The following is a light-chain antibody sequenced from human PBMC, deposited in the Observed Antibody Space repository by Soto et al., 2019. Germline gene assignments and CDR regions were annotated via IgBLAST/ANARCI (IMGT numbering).Light chain of an antibody. V-gene: IGKV4-1*01. CDR2: WAS. J-gene: IGKJ2*01. CDR1: QSVFYSSTNRNK. Sequence: DVVMTQSPDSLAVSLGERATINCKSSQSVFYSSTNRNKLAWYQQKPGQPPKLLIYWASTRESGVPDRFSGSGSGTDFNITISSRQAEDVAVYYCQQYYTAPLYTFGQGTKLEIK. CDR3: QQYYTAPLYT.